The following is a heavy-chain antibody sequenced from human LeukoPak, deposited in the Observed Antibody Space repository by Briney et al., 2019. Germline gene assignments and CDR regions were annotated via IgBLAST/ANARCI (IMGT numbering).Heavy chain of an antibody. CDR3: ARDVGSRDIDWFDP. CDR1: GYTFTSYG. CDR2: ISAYNGNT. J-gene: IGHJ5*02. V-gene: IGHV1-18*01. D-gene: IGHD5-12*01. Sequence: GASVKFSCKASGYTFTSYGISWVRHAPGQGLEWMGWISAYNGNTNYAQKLQGRVTMTTDTSTSTAYMELRSLRSDDTAVYYCARDVGSRDIDWFDPWGQGTLVTVSS.